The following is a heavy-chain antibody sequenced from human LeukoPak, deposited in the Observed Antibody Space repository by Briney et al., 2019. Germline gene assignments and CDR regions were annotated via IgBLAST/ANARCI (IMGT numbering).Heavy chain of an antibody. CDR2: MNPNSGNT. J-gene: IGHJ4*02. CDR3: ARARYCSSTSCYPDY. CDR1: GYTFTSYD. D-gene: IGHD2-2*01. Sequence: ASVKVSCKASGYTFTSYDINWVRQATGHGLEWMGWMNPNSGNTGYAQKFQGRVTITRNTSISTAYMELSSLRSEDTAVYYCARARYCSSTSCYPDYWGQGTLVTVSS. V-gene: IGHV1-8*03.